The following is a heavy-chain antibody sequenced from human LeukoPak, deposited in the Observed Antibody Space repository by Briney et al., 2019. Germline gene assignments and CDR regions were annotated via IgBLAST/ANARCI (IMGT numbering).Heavy chain of an antibody. J-gene: IGHJ6*02. D-gene: IGHD6-19*01. Sequence: SETLSLNGTGSGGSISSYYWSWIRQPPGKGLEWIGYIYYSGSTNYNPSLKSRVTISVDTSKNQFSLKLSSVTAADTAVYYCARDGYSSGWYPGYYYYYGMDVWGQGTTVTVSS. CDR1: GGSISSYY. CDR3: ARDGYSSGWYPGYYYYYGMDV. V-gene: IGHV4-59*01. CDR2: IYYSGST.